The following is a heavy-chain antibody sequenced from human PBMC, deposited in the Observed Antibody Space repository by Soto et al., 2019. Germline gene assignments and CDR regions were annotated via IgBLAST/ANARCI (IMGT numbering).Heavy chain of an antibody. D-gene: IGHD3-10*01. CDR2: ISAYNGNT. V-gene: IGHV1-18*04. J-gene: IGHJ4*02. CDR3: ARDLYYGSGSYLDY. CDR1: GYTFTSYG. Sequence: ASVKVSCKASGYTFTSYGISWVRQAPGQGLEWMGWISAYNGNTNYAQKLQGRVTMTTDTSTSTAYMELRSLRSDDTAGYYCARDLYYGSGSYLDYWCQGTRVTVSA.